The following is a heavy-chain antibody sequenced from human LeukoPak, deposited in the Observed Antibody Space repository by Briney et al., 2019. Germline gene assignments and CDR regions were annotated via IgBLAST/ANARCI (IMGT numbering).Heavy chain of an antibody. CDR1: GCTFTSYA. Sequence: VASVKVSCKASGCTFTSYAMHWVRQAPGQRLEWMGWINAGNGNTKYSQKFQGRVTITRDTSASTAYMGLSSLRSEDTAVYYCARSTQGDGSDYWGQGTLVTVSS. CDR2: INAGNGNT. J-gene: IGHJ4*02. CDR3: ARSTQGDGSDY. V-gene: IGHV1-3*01.